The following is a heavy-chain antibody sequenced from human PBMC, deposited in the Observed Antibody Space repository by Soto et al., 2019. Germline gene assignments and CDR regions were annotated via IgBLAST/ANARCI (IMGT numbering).Heavy chain of an antibody. CDR3: AKGGSSGYYLYYFDY. Sequence: EVPLLESGGGLVQPGGSLRLSCAASGFTFSSYAMSWVRQAPGKGLEWVSAISGSGGSTYYADSVKGRFTISRDNSKNTLYLQMNSLRAEDTAVYYCAKGGSSGYYLYYFDYWGQGTLVTVSS. D-gene: IGHD3-22*01. CDR1: GFTFSSYA. V-gene: IGHV3-23*01. J-gene: IGHJ4*02. CDR2: ISGSGGST.